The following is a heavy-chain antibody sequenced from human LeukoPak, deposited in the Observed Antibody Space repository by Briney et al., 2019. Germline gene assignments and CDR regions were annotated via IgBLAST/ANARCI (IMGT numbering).Heavy chain of an antibody. CDR3: ARFEAGIVVVPVRQPRPPPPRYFDY. D-gene: IGHD2-2*01. CDR2: IYYIGST. Sequence: SETLSLTCTVSGDSISSYYWSWIRQPPGKGLECFGYIYYIGSTNSNPSLKSRVTISRDTSKNQFPLNLSSVTAADTAVYYCARFEAGIVVVPVRQPRPPPPRYFDYWGQGTLVTVSS. J-gene: IGHJ4*02. CDR1: GDSISSYY. V-gene: IGHV4-59*01.